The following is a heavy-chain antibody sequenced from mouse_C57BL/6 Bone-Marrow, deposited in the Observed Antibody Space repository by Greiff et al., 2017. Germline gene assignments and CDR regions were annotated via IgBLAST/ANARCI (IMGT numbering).Heavy chain of an antibody. V-gene: IGHV1-63*01. CDR2: IYPGGGYP. CDR3: ARYYGHWYFDV. J-gene: IGHJ1*03. CDR1: GYTFTNYW. D-gene: IGHD1-2*01. Sequence: QVQLQQSGAELVRPGTSVKMSCKASGYTFTNYWIGWAKQRPGHGLEWIGDIYPGGGYPNYNEKFKGKATLTADKSSSTAYMQFSSLTSEDSAIYYCARYYGHWYFDVWGTGTTVTVSS.